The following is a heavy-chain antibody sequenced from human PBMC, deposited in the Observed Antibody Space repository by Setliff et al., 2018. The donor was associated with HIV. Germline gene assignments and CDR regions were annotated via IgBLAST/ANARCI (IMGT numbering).Heavy chain of an antibody. Sequence: SVKVACKASGFTFTSSVMQWVRQARGQSPEWMGWIVVGSGATNYAQKFQERVTITRDMSTRTAYMEMRSLKYEDTAVYYCAATKGDWDRLLDSFDIWGQGTMVTVSS. V-gene: IGHV1-58*02. CDR3: AATKGDWDRLLDSFDI. CDR2: IVVGSGAT. J-gene: IGHJ3*02. CDR1: GFTFTSSV. D-gene: IGHD2-21*02.